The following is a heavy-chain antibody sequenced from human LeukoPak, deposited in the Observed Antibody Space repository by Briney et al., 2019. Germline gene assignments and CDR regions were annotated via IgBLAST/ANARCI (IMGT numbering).Heavy chain of an antibody. Sequence: ASVKVSCKASGYTFTSYGISWVRQAPGQGLEWMGWISAYNGNTNYAQKLQGRVTMTTDTSTSTAYMELRSLRSDDTAVYYCARVTTWITEGAFDIWGQGTMVTVSS. CDR2: ISAYNGNT. CDR3: ARVTTWITEGAFDI. D-gene: IGHD1-14*01. J-gene: IGHJ3*02. CDR1: GYTFTSYG. V-gene: IGHV1-18*01.